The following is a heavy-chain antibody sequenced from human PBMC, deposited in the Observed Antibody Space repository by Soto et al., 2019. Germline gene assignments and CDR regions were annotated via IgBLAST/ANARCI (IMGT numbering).Heavy chain of an antibody. CDR2: MNPNSGNT. J-gene: IGHJ6*02. CDR1: GYTFTSYD. D-gene: IGHD3-16*02. Sequence: QVQLVQSGAEVKKPGASVKVSCKASGYTFTSYDINWVRQATGQGLEWMGWMNPNSGNTGYAQKFQGRVTMTRNTSISTDYMELSSLRSEDTAVYYCATTRAVIGDYYYGMDVWGQGTTVTVSS. V-gene: IGHV1-8*01. CDR3: ATTRAVIGDYYYGMDV.